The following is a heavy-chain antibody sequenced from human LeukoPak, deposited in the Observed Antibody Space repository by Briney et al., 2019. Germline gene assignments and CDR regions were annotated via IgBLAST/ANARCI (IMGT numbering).Heavy chain of an antibody. Sequence: SETLSLTCAVYGGSFSGYYWSWIRQPPGKGLEWIGEINHSGSTNYNPSLESRVTISVDTSKNQFSLKLSSVTAADTAVYYCARGRGTRASYFDYWGQGTLVTVSS. CDR3: ARGRGTRASYFDY. CDR2: INHSGST. J-gene: IGHJ4*02. V-gene: IGHV4-34*01. D-gene: IGHD2-2*01. CDR1: GGSFSGYY.